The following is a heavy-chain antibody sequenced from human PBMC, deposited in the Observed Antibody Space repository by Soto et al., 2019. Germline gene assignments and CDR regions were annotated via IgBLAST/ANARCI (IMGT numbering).Heavy chain of an antibody. J-gene: IGHJ6*02. V-gene: IGHV3-20*04. D-gene: IGHD6-13*01. CDR3: ARVAVVGGIAAADLYYYYGMDV. CDR2: INWNGGST. CDR1: GFTFDDYG. Sequence: GGSLRLSCAASGFTFDDYGMSWVRQAPGKGLEWVSGINWNGGSTGYADSVKGRFTISRDNAKNSLYLQMNSLRAEDTALYYCARVAVVGGIAAADLYYYYGMDVWGQGTTVTVSS.